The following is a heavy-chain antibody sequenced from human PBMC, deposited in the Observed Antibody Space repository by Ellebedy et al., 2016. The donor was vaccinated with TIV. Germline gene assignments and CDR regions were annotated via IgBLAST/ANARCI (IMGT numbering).Heavy chain of an antibody. Sequence: ASVKVSCXASGYTFTSYAMHWVRQAPGQRLEWMGWINAGNGNTKYSQKFQGRVTITRDTSASTAYMELSSLRSEDTAVYYCARSTGQQLVWGSWGQGTLVTVSS. CDR2: INAGNGNT. CDR3: ARSTGQQLVWGS. V-gene: IGHV1-3*01. CDR1: GYTFTSYA. D-gene: IGHD6-13*01. J-gene: IGHJ5*02.